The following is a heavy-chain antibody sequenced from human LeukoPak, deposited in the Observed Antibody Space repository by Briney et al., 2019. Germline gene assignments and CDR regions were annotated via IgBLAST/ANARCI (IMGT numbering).Heavy chain of an antibody. Sequence: GGSLRLSCTASGFIFSTYWMTWVRQAPGKGLEWVANIKEDGSQKYYVDSVKGRFTISRDNAKNSLYLQMNSLRAEDTAVYFCARYYYDSGAFYRDYHYYGMDVWGQGTTVTVSS. D-gene: IGHD3-22*01. J-gene: IGHJ6*02. CDR1: GFIFSTYW. CDR2: IKEDGSQK. CDR3: ARYYYDSGAFYRDYHYYGMDV. V-gene: IGHV3-7*01.